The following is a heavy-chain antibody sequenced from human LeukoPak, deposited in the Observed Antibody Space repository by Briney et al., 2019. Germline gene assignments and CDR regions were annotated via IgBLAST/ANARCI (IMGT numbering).Heavy chain of an antibody. D-gene: IGHD6-13*01. CDR1: GGSFGGYY. Sequence: PSETLSLTCAVYGGSFGGYYWSWIRQPPGKGLEWIGEINHSGSTNYNPSLKSRVTISVDTSKNQFSLKLSSVTAADTAVYYCARRLAAAGGNWFDPWGQGTLVTVSS. CDR2: INHSGST. J-gene: IGHJ5*02. V-gene: IGHV4-34*01. CDR3: ARRLAAAGGNWFDP.